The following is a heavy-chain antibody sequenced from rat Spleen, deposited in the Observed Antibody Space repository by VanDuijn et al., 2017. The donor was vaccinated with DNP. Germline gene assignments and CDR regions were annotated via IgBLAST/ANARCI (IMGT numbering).Heavy chain of an antibody. Sequence: EVQLVESGGGLVQPGRSLKLSCTASGFTFSDFNMAWVRQAPKKGLEWVANIIYDGSRAYYRDSVKGRFTISRDNAKSTLYLQMDSLRSEDTATYYCTTQCTGTTRHYFGYWGQGVMVTVSS. J-gene: IGHJ2*01. CDR1: GFTFSDFN. V-gene: IGHV5S10*01. D-gene: IGHD1-5*01. CDR2: IIYDGSRA. CDR3: TTQCTGTTRHYFGY.